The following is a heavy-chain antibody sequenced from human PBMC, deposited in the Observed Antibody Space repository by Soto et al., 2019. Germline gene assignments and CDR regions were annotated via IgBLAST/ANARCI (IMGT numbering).Heavy chain of an antibody. CDR3: ARHGAAIWLGY. D-gene: IGHD6-19*01. J-gene: IGHJ4*02. CDR1: GDTFSSHW. V-gene: IGHV5-10-1*01. CDR2: IDPSDSYI. Sequence: PGECLRITSKPTGDTFSSHWISWVRQVPGKGLQWMGNIDPSDSYINYNPAFRGHVTFSVDKSSSTAYLHWRSLGPSDTAIYYCARHGAAIWLGYWGQGTLVHVSS.